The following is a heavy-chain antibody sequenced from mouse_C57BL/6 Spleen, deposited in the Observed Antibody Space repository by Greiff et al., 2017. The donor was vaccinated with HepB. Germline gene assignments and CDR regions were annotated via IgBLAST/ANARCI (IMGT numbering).Heavy chain of an antibody. CDR3: ARGRDGHGGIFDY. D-gene: IGHD1-1*01. Sequence: QVQLKQSGAELARPGASVKMSCKASGYTFTSYTMHWVKQRPGQGLEWIGYINPSSGYTKYNQKFKDKATLTADKSSSTAYIQLSSLTSEDSAVYYYARGRDGHGGIFDYWGQGTTLTVSS. V-gene: IGHV1-4*01. CDR1: GYTFTSYT. CDR2: INPSSGYT. J-gene: IGHJ2*01.